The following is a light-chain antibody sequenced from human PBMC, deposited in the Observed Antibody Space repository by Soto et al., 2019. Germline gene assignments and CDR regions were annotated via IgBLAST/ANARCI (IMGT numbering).Light chain of an antibody. CDR1: SGYSNCK. J-gene: IGLJ2*01. CDR3: GADHGSGSNFVV. V-gene: IGLV9-49*01. CDR2: VGTGGIVG. Sequence: QLVLTQPPSASASLGASVTLTCTLSSGYSNCKVDWYQQRPGKGPRFVMRVGTGGIVGSKGDGIPDRFSVLGSGLNRYLTIKNIQEEDESDYHCGADHGSGSNFVVFGGGTKVTVL.